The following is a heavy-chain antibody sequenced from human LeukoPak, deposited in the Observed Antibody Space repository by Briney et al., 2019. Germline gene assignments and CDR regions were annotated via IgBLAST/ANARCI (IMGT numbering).Heavy chain of an antibody. D-gene: IGHD5-24*01. J-gene: IGHJ4*02. Sequence: ASVKVSCKASGYTFTSYYIYWVRQAPGQGLEWMGIINPSGGGANYAQKFQGRVTMTRDTSTSTVYMELSSLRSEDTAVYYCARDRERWLQSPYPYYFDYWGQGTLVTVSS. CDR3: ARDRERWLQSPYPYYFDY. CDR2: INPSGGGA. CDR1: GYTFTSYY. V-gene: IGHV1-46*01.